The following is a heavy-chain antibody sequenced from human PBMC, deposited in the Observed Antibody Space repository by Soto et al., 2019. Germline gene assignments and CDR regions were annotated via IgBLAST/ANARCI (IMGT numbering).Heavy chain of an antibody. Sequence: SETLSLTCAVYGGSFSGYYWSWIRQPPGKGLEWIGEINHSGSTNYNPSLKSRVTISVDTSKNQFSLKLSSVTAADTAVYYFARGCITIFGVVIIRDYGMDVWGQGTTVTVSS. V-gene: IGHV4-34*01. CDR1: GGSFSGYY. CDR2: INHSGST. J-gene: IGHJ6*02. D-gene: IGHD3-3*01. CDR3: ARGCITIFGVVIIRDYGMDV.